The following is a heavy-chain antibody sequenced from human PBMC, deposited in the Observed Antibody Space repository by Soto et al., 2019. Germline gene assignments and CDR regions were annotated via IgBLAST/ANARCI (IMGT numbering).Heavy chain of an antibody. CDR1: GYTFTSYA. D-gene: IGHD6-19*01. J-gene: IGHJ4*02. CDR3: ARVSSGWPKPFDY. V-gene: IGHV1-3*01. CDR2: INAGNGNT. Sequence: QVQLVQSGAEVKKPGASVKVSCKASGYTFTSYAMHWVRQAPGQRLEWMGWINAGNGNTKYSQKFQGRVTITRDTSASTAYRELSSLRSEDTAVYYCARVSSGWPKPFDYWGQGTLVTVSS.